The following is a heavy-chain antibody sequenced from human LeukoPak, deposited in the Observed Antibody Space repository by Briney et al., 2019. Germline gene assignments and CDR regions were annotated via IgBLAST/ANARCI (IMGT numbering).Heavy chain of an antibody. CDR3: ARDVDILTEWHTFDY. CDR1: GGTFSSYA. V-gene: IGHV1-69*04. J-gene: IGHJ4*02. Sequence: ASVKVSCKASGGTFSSYAISWVRQAPGQGLEWMGRIIPILGIANYAQKFQGRVTITADKSTSTAYMELSSLRSEDTAVYYCARDVDILTEWHTFDYWGQGILVTVSS. CDR2: IIPILGIA. D-gene: IGHD3-9*01.